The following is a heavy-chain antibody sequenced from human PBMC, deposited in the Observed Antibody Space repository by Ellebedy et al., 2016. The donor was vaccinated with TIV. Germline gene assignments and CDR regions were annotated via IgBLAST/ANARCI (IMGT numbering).Heavy chain of an antibody. CDR3: ARFPPVSATDKQFWYFDL. D-gene: IGHD6-19*01. CDR1: GFPFSSHR. Sequence: PGGSLRLSCAASGFPFSSHRMNWVRQAPGKGLEGVAYIGSSGTTLYYGDSVQGRFHIARDNAESSLFLEITSLRADDTAIYYCARFPPVSATDKQFWYFDLWGRGTLVTVAS. V-gene: IGHV3-48*04. J-gene: IGHJ2*01. CDR2: IGSSGTTL.